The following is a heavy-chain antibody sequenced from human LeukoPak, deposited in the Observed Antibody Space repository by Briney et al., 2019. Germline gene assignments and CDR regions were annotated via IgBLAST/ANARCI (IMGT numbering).Heavy chain of an antibody. V-gene: IGHV4-31*03. CDR1: GGSISSGGYY. J-gene: IGHJ5*02. D-gene: IGHD3-10*01. CDR2: IYDSGST. Sequence: SETLSLTCTVSGGSISSGGYYWSWIRQHPGKGLEWIGYIYDSGSTYYNPSLKSRVTISVDTSKNQFSLKLSSVTAADTAIYYCARGEYFYGSGSYGGDWFDPWGQGTLVTVSS. CDR3: ARGEYFYGSGSYGGDWFDP.